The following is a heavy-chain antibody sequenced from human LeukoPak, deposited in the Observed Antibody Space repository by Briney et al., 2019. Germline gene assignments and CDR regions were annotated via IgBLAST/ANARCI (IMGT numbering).Heavy chain of an antibody. D-gene: IGHD2-2*01. J-gene: IGHJ4*02. V-gene: IGHV4-59*01. CDR3: AREYCSSSSCYFDY. CDR2: RYYSGST. CDR1: GGSISSSY. Sequence: SETPSLTCTVSGGSISSSYWSWIRQPPGKGLEWIGYRYYSGSTNYNPSLQSRVTISLDTSKNQFSLKLSSVTAADTAVYYCAREYCSSSSCYFDYWGQGTLVTVSS.